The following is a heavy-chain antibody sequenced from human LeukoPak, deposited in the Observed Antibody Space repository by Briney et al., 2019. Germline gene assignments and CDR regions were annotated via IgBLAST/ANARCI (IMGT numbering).Heavy chain of an antibody. CDR3: ARDYDFWSGPNWFDP. CDR2: ISSSSSYI. D-gene: IGHD3-3*01. Sequence: PGGSLRLSCAASGFTFSSYSMNWVRQAPGKGLEWVSSISSSSSYIYYADSVKGRFTISRDNAKNSLYLQMNSLRAEDTAVYYCARDYDFWSGPNWFDPWGQRTLVTVSS. J-gene: IGHJ5*02. CDR1: GFTFSSYS. V-gene: IGHV3-21*01.